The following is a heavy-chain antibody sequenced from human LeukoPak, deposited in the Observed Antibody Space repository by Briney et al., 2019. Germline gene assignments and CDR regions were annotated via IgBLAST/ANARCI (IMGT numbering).Heavy chain of an antibody. D-gene: IGHD5-12*01. Sequence: GGSLRLSCAASGFSFSAYAMHWVRQAPGKGLEWVALIWYDGNNKYYADSVKGRFTISRDNSKNTLYLQMNSLRAEDTAVYYCARVSESYDNNAYGMDVWGKGTTVTVS. CDR3: ARVSESYDNNAYGMDV. J-gene: IGHJ6*04. CDR2: IWYDGNNK. V-gene: IGHV3-33*01. CDR1: GFSFSAYA.